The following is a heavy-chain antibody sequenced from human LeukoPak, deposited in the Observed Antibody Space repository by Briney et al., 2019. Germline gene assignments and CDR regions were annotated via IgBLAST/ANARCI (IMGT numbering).Heavy chain of an antibody. CDR2: IKKDGSNK. CDR1: EFTFSRYW. D-gene: IGHD2/OR15-2a*01. V-gene: IGHV3-7*01. CDR3: ARDVSDEYDSASRIHLDF. Sequence: PGRSLRLSCAASEFTFSRYWMTWVRQAPGKGLEWVANIKKDGSNKNYVDSVKGRFTISRDNAKNSLYLQMNSLRVEDTAVYYCARDVSDEYDSASRIHLDFWGRGSLVTVSS. J-gene: IGHJ4*02.